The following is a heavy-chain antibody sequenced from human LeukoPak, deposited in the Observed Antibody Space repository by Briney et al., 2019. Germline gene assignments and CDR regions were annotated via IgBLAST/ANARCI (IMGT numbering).Heavy chain of an antibody. Sequence: HPGGSLRLSCAASGFTFYDYAMHWVRHAPGKGLEWVSGISWNSGSIGYADSVKGRFTISRDNAKKSLYLQMNSLRTEDTALYYCAKGAYSSSLYRFDPWGQGTLVTVSS. V-gene: IGHV3-9*01. CDR1: GFTFYDYA. CDR3: AKGAYSSSLYRFDP. D-gene: IGHD6-13*01. CDR2: ISWNSGSI. J-gene: IGHJ5*02.